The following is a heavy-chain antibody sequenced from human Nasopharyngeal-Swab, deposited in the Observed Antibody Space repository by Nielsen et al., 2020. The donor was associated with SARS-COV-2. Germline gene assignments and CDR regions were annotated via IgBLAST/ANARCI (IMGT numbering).Heavy chain of an antibody. CDR1: GFTFSDYY. CDR2: ISSSGSTI. D-gene: IGHD4-17*01. Sequence: GGSLRLSCAASGFTFSDYYMSWIRQAPGKGLERVSYISSSGSTIYYADSVKGRFTISRDNAKNSLYLQMNSLRAEDTAVYYCARDGATVTNYYYYGMDVWGQGTTVTVSS. J-gene: IGHJ6*02. V-gene: IGHV3-11*01. CDR3: ARDGATVTNYYYYGMDV.